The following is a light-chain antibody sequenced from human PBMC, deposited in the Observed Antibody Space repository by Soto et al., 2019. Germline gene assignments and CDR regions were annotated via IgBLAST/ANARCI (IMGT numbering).Light chain of an antibody. J-gene: IGKJ5*01. V-gene: IGKV2D-29*01. Sequence: DIVMTQTPLALSVTPGQPASISCKSSQSLLHSDGKTYLYWYLQKPGQPPRLLIYEVSKRLSGVPDRLSGSGSGTDFTLKISRVEAVDVGVHYCMQSTQFPITFGQGTRLEIK. CDR1: QSLLHSDGKTY. CDR3: MQSTQFPIT. CDR2: EVS.